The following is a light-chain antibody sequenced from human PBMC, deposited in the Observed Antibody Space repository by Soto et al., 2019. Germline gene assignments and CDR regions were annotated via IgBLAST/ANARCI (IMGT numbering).Light chain of an antibody. CDR2: AAS. CDR1: QTISSW. CDR3: HQRKSWPRT. V-gene: IGKV1-5*01. J-gene: IGKJ1*01. Sequence: DIQMTQSTSTLSGSVGDRVTITCRASQTISSWLAWYQQKPGKAPKLLIFAASSLQSGVPSRFSGSRSGPDFTLTISSLEPEDFAVYYCHQRKSWPRTFGQGTKVDIK.